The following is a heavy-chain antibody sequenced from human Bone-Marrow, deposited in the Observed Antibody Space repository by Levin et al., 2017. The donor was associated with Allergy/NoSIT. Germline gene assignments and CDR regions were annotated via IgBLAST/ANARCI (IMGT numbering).Heavy chain of an antibody. CDR1: GYTLTELS. J-gene: IGHJ2*01. V-gene: IGHV1-24*01. CDR3: ATTAVTYVSWYFDL. CDR2: FDAEDGET. Sequence: ASVKVSCKVSGYTLTELSMHWVRQAPGKGLEWMGGFDAEDGETIYAQKFQGRLTMTEDTSTDTAYMELSSLSSEDTAVYYCATTAVTYVSWYFDLWGRGTLVTVSS. D-gene: IGHD4-17*01.